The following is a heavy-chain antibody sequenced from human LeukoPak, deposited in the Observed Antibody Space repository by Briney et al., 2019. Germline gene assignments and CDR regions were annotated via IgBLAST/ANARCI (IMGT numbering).Heavy chain of an antibody. V-gene: IGHV1-18*01. Sequence: ASVKVSCKASGYTFTSYGISWVRQAPGQGLEWMGWISAYNGNTNYAQKLQGRVTMTTDTSTSTAYMELRSLRAEDTAVYYCARDLYDYGDYVGYYGMDVWGQGTTVTVSS. CDR2: ISAYNGNT. CDR1: GYTFTSYG. J-gene: IGHJ6*02. CDR3: ARDLYDYGDYVGYYGMDV. D-gene: IGHD4-17*01.